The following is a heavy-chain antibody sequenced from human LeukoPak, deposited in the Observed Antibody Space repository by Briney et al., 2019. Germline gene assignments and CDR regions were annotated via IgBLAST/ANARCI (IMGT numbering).Heavy chain of an antibody. J-gene: IGHJ1*01. Sequence: SETLSLTCTVSGGSISSYYWSWIRQPPGKGLEWIGYIYYSGSTNYNPSLKSRVTISVDTSKNQFSLKLSSVTAADTAVYYCAISGLEYFRHWGQGTLVTVSS. CDR2: IYYSGST. V-gene: IGHV4-59*01. D-gene: IGHD5-12*01. CDR1: GGSISSYY. CDR3: AISGLEYFRH.